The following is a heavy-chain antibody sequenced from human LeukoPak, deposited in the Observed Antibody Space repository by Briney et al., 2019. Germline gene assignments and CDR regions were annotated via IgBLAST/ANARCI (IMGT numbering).Heavy chain of an antibody. CDR2: IYYSGST. Sequence: SETLSLTCTVSGGSISSSYYYWGWIRQPPGKGLEWIGSIYYSGSTYYNPSLKSRVTISVDTSKNQFSLKLSSVTAADTAVYYCAAPYYATYYFDYWGQGTLVTVSS. CDR1: GGSISSSYYY. CDR3: AAPYYATYYFDY. D-gene: IGHD2/OR15-2a*01. V-gene: IGHV4-39*01. J-gene: IGHJ4*02.